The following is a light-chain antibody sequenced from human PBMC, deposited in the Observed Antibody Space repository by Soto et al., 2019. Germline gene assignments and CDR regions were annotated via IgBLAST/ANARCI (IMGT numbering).Light chain of an antibody. J-gene: IGKJ1*01. V-gene: IGKV1-39*01. CDR3: QQSYSTPWT. Sequence: DIQMTQSPSSLSASVGDRVTITCRASQSISSYLNWYQQKPGKAPKLLSYAASSWQSGVTSRFSGSVSGTDFKLTISSLQTEDFATYYCQQSYSTPWTFGQGTKLAIK. CDR1: QSISSY. CDR2: AAS.